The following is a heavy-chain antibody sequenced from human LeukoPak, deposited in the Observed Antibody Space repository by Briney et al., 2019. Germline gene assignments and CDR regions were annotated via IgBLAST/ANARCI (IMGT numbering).Heavy chain of an antibody. V-gene: IGHV4-59*01. J-gene: IGHJ5*02. CDR3: ARDNYGGVTKFDP. Sequence: SETLSLTYAVSGGSINNFWSWIRPPPGKGLEWIGYISYSGSTNYNPSLKSRVTISVGTSKNQFSLKLNSVTTADTAVYYCARDNYGGVTKFDPWGQGALVTVSS. CDR1: GGSINNF. D-gene: IGHD3-16*01. CDR2: ISYSGST.